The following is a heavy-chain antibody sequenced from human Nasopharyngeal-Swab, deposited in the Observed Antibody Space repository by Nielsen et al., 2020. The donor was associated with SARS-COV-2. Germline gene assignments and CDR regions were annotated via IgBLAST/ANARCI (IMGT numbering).Heavy chain of an antibody. Sequence: QAPGKGLEWMGIIYPGDSDTRYSPSFQGQVTISADKSISTAYLQWSSLKASDTAMYYCARRGRYCSSTSCYAEHFDYWGQGTLVTVSS. CDR3: ARRGRYCSSTSCYAEHFDY. CDR2: IYPGDSDT. D-gene: IGHD2-2*01. J-gene: IGHJ4*02. V-gene: IGHV5-51*01.